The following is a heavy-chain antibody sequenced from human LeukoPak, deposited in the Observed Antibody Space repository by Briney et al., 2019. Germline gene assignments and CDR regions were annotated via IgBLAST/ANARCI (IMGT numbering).Heavy chain of an antibody. V-gene: IGHV3-21*01. Sequence: GGSLRLSCSASGFTFSDYDMNWVRQAPGKGLEWVSSISYLSSHLYYGDSVKGRFSISRDNAKNSLYLQMNSLGAEDTAIYYCGRAFPPLRTSSAGDLWGQGSLVTVSS. CDR2: ISYLSSHL. CDR1: GFTFSDYD. J-gene: IGHJ4*02. CDR3: GRAFPPLRTSSAGDL. D-gene: IGHD3-16*01.